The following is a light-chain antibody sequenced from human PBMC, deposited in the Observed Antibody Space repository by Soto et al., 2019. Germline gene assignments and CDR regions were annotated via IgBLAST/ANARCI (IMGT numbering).Light chain of an antibody. CDR1: QGIRNY. J-gene: IGKJ4*01. CDR2: AAS. Sequence: DIQMTQSPSSLSASVGDRVNITCRASQGIRNYLAWYQQKPGKVPTLLIYAASTLQSGVPSRFGGSGSGTDFTLTISSLQPEDVATYYCKKYNSAPPLTFGGGTKVEIK. V-gene: IGKV1-27*01. CDR3: KKYNSAPPLT.